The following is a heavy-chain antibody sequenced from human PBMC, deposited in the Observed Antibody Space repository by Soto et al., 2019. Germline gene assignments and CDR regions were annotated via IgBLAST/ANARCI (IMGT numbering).Heavy chain of an antibody. Sequence: PSETLSLTCTVSGGSISSYYWSWIRQPPGKGLEWIGYIYYSGSTYYNPSLKSRVTISVDTSKNQFSLKLSSVTAADTAVYYCARANTAMAGYYYYGMDVWGQGTTVTVSS. CDR3: ARANTAMAGYYYYGMDV. V-gene: IGHV4-59*12. CDR2: IYYSGST. D-gene: IGHD5-18*01. CDR1: GGSISSYY. J-gene: IGHJ6*02.